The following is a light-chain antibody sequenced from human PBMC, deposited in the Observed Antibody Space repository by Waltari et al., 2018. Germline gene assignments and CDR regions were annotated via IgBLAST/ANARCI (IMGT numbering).Light chain of an antibody. V-gene: IGKV1-33*01. CDR2: DAS. J-gene: IGKJ4*01. Sequence: DIQMTQSPSSLSECIGDRVTFTCQASQDISNFLNWYQQKPGGAPKLVIYDASNLETGVPSRFGGSGSGTLFTFTISSLQPEDIATFYCQQYDHLPLTFGGGTKVQIK. CDR3: QQYDHLPLT. CDR1: QDISNF.